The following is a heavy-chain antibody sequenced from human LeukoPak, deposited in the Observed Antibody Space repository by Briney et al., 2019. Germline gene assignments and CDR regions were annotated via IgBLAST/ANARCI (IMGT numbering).Heavy chain of an antibody. V-gene: IGHV4-34*01. CDR3: ASRTMIVVVG. CDR2: IKHSGSS. CDR1: GGSFSGYY. J-gene: IGHJ4*02. Sequence: TSETLSLTCAVYGGSFSGYYWSWIRQPPGKGLEWIGEIKHSGSSNYNPSLKSRVTISVDTSKNQFSLKLSSVTAADTAVYYCASRTMIVVVGWGQGTLVTVSS. D-gene: IGHD3-22*01.